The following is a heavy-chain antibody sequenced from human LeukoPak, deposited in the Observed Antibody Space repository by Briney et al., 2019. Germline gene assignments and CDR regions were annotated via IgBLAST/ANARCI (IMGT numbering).Heavy chain of an antibody. CDR2: IKQDGSEK. CDR3: ARDCGILRTDCGDALDI. V-gene: IGHV3-7*03. CDR1: GFTFSSYC. Sequence: PGGSLRLSCEASGFTFSSYCMHWVRQAPGKGLEWVANIKQDGSEKYYVDSVKGRFSISRDNARNSLHLQMNSLRAEDTAVYYCARDCGILRTDCGDALDIWGQGTMVTVSS. D-gene: IGHD2-21*01. J-gene: IGHJ3*02.